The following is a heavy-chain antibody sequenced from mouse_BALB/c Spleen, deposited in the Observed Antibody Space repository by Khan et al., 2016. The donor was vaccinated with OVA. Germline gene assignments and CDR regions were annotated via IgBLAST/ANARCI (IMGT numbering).Heavy chain of an antibody. CDR3: ARREGDYRAWFAY. J-gene: IGHJ3*01. Sequence: QVHVKQSGPEVVRPGVSVKISCKGSGYTFTDYAMHWVKQSHAKSPEWIGVITTYNGDTNYNQKFKGKATMTVDKPSTTAYLELARLTSEDSAIYYCARREGDYRAWFAYWGQGTLVTVSA. CDR1: GYTFTDYA. D-gene: IGHD2-4*01. V-gene: IGHV1S137*01. CDR2: ITTYNGDT.